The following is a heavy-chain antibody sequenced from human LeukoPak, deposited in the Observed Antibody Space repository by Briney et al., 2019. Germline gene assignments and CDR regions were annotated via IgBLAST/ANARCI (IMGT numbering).Heavy chain of an antibody. V-gene: IGHV3-7*01. D-gene: IGHD2-8*01. CDR1: GFTLSSDW. CDR3: ARDVGHGYFDY. J-gene: IGHJ4*02. Sequence: GGSLRLSCAASGFTLSSDWMSWVRQAPGKGLEWVANIRQDGTLRNYEDSVEGRFTISRDNDKNPVFLQLNSLRDDDTAVYYCARDVGHGYFDYWGQGTLVIVSS. CDR2: IRQDGTLR.